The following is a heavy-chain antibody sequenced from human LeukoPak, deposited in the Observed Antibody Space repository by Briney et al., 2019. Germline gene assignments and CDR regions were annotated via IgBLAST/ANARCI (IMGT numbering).Heavy chain of an antibody. Sequence: SQTLSLTCTVSGGSISSGGYYWSWIRQHPGKGLEWIGYIYYSGSTYYNPSLKSRVTISVDTSKNQFSLKLSSVTAADTAVYYCATESRSFGHFDYWGQGTLVTVSS. CDR1: GGSISSGGYY. J-gene: IGHJ4*02. D-gene: IGHD3-10*01. CDR3: ATESRSFGHFDY. V-gene: IGHV4-31*03. CDR2: IYYSGST.